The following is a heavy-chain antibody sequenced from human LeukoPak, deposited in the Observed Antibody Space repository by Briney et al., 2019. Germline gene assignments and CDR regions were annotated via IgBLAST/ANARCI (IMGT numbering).Heavy chain of an antibody. D-gene: IGHD6-19*01. CDR1: GFTFSSYA. CDR2: ISGSGGST. J-gene: IGHJ3*02. CDR3: ARGAPGASAWFYAFHI. V-gene: IGHV3-23*01. Sequence: GGSLRLSCAASGFTFSSYAMSWVRQAPGKGLEWVSAISGSGGSTYYADSVKGRFTISRDNSKNTLYLQMNSLRAEDTAVYYCARGAPGASAWFYAFHIWGQGTMVTVSS.